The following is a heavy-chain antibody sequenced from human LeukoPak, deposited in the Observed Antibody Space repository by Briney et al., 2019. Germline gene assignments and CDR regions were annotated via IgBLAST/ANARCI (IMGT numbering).Heavy chain of an antibody. D-gene: IGHD6-6*01. CDR1: GFTFSSYS. V-gene: IGHV3-21*01. CDR2: ISSSSSYI. Sequence: GGSLRLSCAASGFTFSSYSMNWVRQAPGKGLEWVSSISSSSSYIYYADSVKGRFTISRDNAKNSLYLQMNSLRAEDTAVYYCARAPSIAARNLFFDYWGQGTLVTVSS. CDR3: ARAPSIAARNLFFDY. J-gene: IGHJ4*02.